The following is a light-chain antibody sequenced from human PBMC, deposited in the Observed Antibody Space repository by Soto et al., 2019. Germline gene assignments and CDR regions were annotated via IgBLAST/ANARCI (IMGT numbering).Light chain of an antibody. J-gene: IGKJ3*01. CDR2: AAS. V-gene: IGKV1-8*01. CDR1: QGISSY. CDR3: QQYYSYPPT. Sequence: AIRMTQSPSSFSASTGDRVTITCRASQGISSYLAWYQQKPGKAPKLLINAASTLQSAVPSRFSGSGSGTDFTLTISCLQSEDFATYYCQQYYSYPPTFGPGTKVDIK.